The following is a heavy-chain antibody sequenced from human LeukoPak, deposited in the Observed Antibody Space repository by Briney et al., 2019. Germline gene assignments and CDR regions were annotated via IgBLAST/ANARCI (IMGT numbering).Heavy chain of an antibody. CDR1: GGSISSYY. CDR3: ARSLPPPTYYFDY. Sequence: SETLSLTCTVSGGSISSYYWSWIRQPPGKGLEWIGYIYYGGSTNYNPSLKSRVTISVDTSKNQFSLKLSSVTAADTAVYYCARSLPPPTYYFDYWGQGTLVTVSS. J-gene: IGHJ4*02. V-gene: IGHV4-59*08. CDR2: IYYGGST.